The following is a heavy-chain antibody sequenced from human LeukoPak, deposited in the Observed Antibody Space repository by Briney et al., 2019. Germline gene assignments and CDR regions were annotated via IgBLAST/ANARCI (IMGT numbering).Heavy chain of an antibody. J-gene: IGHJ4*02. CDR1: GGSISSYY. Sequence: SETLSLTCTVSGGSISSYYWSWIRQPPGKGLEWIGYIYYSGSTNYNPSLKSRVTISVDTSKNQFSLKLSSVTAADTAVYYCARMASEEDDNCGYYYSYFDYWGQGTLVTVSS. CDR2: IYYSGST. V-gene: IGHV4-59*08. CDR3: ARMASEEDDNCGYYYSYFDY. D-gene: IGHD3-22*01.